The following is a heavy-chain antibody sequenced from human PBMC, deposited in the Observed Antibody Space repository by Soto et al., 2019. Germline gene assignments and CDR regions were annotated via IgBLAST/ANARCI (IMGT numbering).Heavy chain of an antibody. D-gene: IGHD2-15*01. CDR2: ISGSGGST. CDR3: AKGFPSIVVVVAGFDY. J-gene: IGHJ4*01. Sequence: TGGSLRISCAPSGFTLSSFGLSWVRPAQGKGLECVSAISGSGGSTYYADSVKGRFTISRDNSKNTLYLQMNSLRAEDTAVYYCAKGFPSIVVVVAGFDYWGLGTLVTVSS. CDR1: GFTLSSFG. V-gene: IGHV3-23*01.